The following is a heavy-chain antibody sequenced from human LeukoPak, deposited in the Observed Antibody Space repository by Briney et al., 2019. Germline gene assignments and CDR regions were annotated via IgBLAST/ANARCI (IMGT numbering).Heavy chain of an antibody. V-gene: IGHV1-46*01. D-gene: IGHD5-24*01. J-gene: IGHJ4*02. CDR3: ARESRDGYKHFDY. CDR2: INPSGGST. CDR1: GYTLTSYY. Sequence: GASVKVSCKASGYTLTSYYMHWVRQAPGQGLEWMGIINPSGGSTSYAQKFQGRVTMTRDMSTSTVYMELSSLRSEDTAVYYCARESRDGYKHFDYWGQGTLVTVSS.